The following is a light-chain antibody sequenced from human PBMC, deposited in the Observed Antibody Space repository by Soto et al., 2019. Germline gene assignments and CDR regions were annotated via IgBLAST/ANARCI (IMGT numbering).Light chain of an antibody. CDR1: SSXVGDNNY. V-gene: IGLV2-14*01. CDR2: DVT. CDR3: SSYTSSSTLYV. J-gene: IGLJ1*01. Sequence: QSALTQPASVSGSPGQSITISCTGTSSXVGDNNYVSWYQQHPGKAPKLMIYDVTHRPSGISNRFSGSKSDNTASLTISGLQAEDEADYYCSSYTSSSTLYVFGTGTKLTVL.